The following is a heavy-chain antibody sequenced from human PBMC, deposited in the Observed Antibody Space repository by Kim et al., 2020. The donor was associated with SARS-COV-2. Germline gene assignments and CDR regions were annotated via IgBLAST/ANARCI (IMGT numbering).Heavy chain of an antibody. V-gene: IGHV4-34*01. J-gene: IGHJ4*01. Sequence: SETLSLTCAVYGGSFSGYYWSWIRQPPGKGLEWIGEINHSGSTNYNPSLQSRVTISVDTSKNQFSLKLSFVTAADMAVYYCARGFYYGWGSYNYYFDYWG. CDR3: ARGFYYGWGSYNYYFDY. CDR1: GGSFSGYY. D-gene: IGHD3-10*01. CDR2: INHSGST.